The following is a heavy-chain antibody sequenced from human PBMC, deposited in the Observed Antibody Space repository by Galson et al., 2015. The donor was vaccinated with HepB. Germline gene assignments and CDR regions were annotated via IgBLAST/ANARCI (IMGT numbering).Heavy chain of an antibody. Sequence: FLRLSCAASGFTFSSYTMHWVRQAPDKGLEWVAVISHDGNSKYYADSVKGRFTISRDNSKNTLFLHMSGLGAEDTAVYYCTPSSGYWAYLDYWGQGTLVSVSS. CDR2: ISHDGNSK. V-gene: IGHV3-30-3*01. CDR1: GFTFSSYT. CDR3: TPSSGYWAYLDY. J-gene: IGHJ4*02. D-gene: IGHD3-22*01.